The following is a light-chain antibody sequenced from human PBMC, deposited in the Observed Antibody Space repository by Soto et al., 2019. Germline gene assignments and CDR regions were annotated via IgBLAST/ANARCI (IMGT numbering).Light chain of an antibody. J-gene: IGKJ5*01. CDR1: QTVNSDY. Sequence: EIVLTQSPGTLSLSPGERVTLSCRASQTVNSDYLTWYQQKPGQAPRLLIYAASSGATGIPDRFSGSGSETDFTLTINRLEPEDFAVYYCQYYGNSRITFGQGTRLEIK. CDR3: QYYGNSRIT. CDR2: AAS. V-gene: IGKV3-20*01.